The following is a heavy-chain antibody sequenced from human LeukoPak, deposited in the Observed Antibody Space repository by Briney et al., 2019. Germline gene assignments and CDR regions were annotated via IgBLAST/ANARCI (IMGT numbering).Heavy chain of an antibody. V-gene: IGHV3-21*01. D-gene: IGHD3-22*01. Sequence: PGGSLRLSCAASGFTFSSYSMNWVRQAPGKGLEWVSSISSSSSYIYYADSVKGRFTISRDNSKNTLYLQMNSLRAEDTAVYYCARDFNYYDSSGYFGYWGQGTLVTVSS. CDR1: GFTFSSYS. CDR2: ISSSSSYI. J-gene: IGHJ4*02. CDR3: ARDFNYYDSSGYFGY.